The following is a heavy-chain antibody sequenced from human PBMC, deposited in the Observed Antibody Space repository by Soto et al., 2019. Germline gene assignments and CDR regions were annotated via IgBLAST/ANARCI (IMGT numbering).Heavy chain of an antibody. J-gene: IGHJ4*02. V-gene: IGHV4-59*12. CDR3: ARAAAGLFDY. Sequence: SETLSLTCTVSGGSISSYYWSWIRQPPGKGLEWIGYMYYGGRTYYNPSLKSRVTISVDTSKNQFSLKLSSVTAADTAVYYCARAAAGLFDYWGQGTLVTVSS. CDR1: GGSISSYY. D-gene: IGHD6-13*01. CDR2: MYYGGRT.